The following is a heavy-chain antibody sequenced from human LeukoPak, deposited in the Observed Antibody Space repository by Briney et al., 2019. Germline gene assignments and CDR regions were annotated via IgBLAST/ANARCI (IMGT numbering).Heavy chain of an antibody. Sequence: SETLSLTCAVYGGSFSDYFWTWIRQPPGKGLEWIGEVSHSGSTNYNPSLKSRLTLSVDLSENHISLRLTSVTAADTAVYYCAREGGFYRPLDYSGQGTLVTVSS. V-gene: IGHV4-34*01. J-gene: IGHJ4*02. CDR2: VSHSGST. CDR1: GGSFSDYF. D-gene: IGHD3-3*01. CDR3: AREGGFYRPLDY.